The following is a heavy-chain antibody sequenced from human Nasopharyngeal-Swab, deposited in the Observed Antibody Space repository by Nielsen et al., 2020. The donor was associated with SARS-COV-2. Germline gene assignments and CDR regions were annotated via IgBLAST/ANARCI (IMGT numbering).Heavy chain of an antibody. J-gene: IGHJ4*02. CDR3: ARHRFGIAVADSDY. D-gene: IGHD6-19*01. V-gene: IGHV3-21*01. Sequence: WIRQPPGKGLEWVSSISSSSSYIYYADSVKGRFTISGDNAKNSLYLQMNSLRAEDTAVYYCARHRFGIAVADSDYWGQGTLVTVSS. CDR2: ISSSSSYI.